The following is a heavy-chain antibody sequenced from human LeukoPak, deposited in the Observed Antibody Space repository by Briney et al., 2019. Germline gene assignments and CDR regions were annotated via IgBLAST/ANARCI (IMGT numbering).Heavy chain of an antibody. V-gene: IGHV3-7*03. D-gene: IGHD3-10*01. CDR3: AGDRGYLQFDY. CDR2: IKEDGSQK. J-gene: IGHJ4*02. Sequence: PGGSLRLSCAASGFTFSDYYMSWVRQTPGKGLEWVANIKEDGSQKYYADSVMGRFTISRDNAENSLYLQLNSLRAEDTAMYYCAGDRGYLQFDYWGQGTLVTVSS. CDR1: GFTFSDYY.